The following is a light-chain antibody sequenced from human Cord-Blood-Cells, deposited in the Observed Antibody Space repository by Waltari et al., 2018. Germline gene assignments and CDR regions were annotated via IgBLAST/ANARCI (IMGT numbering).Light chain of an antibody. V-gene: IGKV4-1*01. CDR3: QQYYSTPIT. J-gene: IGKJ4*01. CDR2: WAS. CDR1: QSVLYSSNNKNY. Sequence: DIVMTQSPDSLAVSLGERATINCKSSQSVLYSSNNKNYLAWYQQKPGQPPKLLIYWASTRESGVPDRFSGSGSGTDFTLTISSLQAEDVAVYYCQQYYSTPITFGGGTKEEIK.